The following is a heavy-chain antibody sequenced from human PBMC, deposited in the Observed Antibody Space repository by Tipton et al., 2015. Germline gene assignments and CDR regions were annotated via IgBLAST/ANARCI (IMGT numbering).Heavy chain of an antibody. V-gene: IGHV1-18*01. CDR1: GYTFTSYG. CDR3: ARDGGFFCTGGSCQDY. Sequence: QSGPEVKKPGASVKVSCKASGYTFTSYGISWVRQAPGQGLEWMGWISTYNGNTNYAQKLQGRVTMTADTSTSTAYMELRSLRSDDTAVYYCARDGGFFCTGGSCQDYWGQGTLVTVSS. CDR2: ISTYNGNT. J-gene: IGHJ4*02. D-gene: IGHD2-15*01.